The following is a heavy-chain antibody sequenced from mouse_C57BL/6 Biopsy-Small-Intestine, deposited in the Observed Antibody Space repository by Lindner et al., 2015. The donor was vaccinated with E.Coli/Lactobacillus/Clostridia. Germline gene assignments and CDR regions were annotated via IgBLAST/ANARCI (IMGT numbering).Heavy chain of an antibody. Sequence: VQLQESGPELVKPGASVKISCKASGYAFSSSWMNWVKHRPGKGLEWIGRIYPGDGDTNYSGMFKGKVTLTADKSSSTAYLQLSSLTSEDSAVYFCARRTVNYYAMDYWGQGTSVTVSS. V-gene: IGHV1-82*01. CDR3: ARRTVNYYAMDY. J-gene: IGHJ4*01. CDR1: GYAFSSSW. CDR2: IYPGDGDT. D-gene: IGHD4-1*01.